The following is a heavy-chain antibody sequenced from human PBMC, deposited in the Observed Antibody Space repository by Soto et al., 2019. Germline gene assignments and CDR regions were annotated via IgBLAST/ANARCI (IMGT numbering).Heavy chain of an antibody. V-gene: IGHV3-23*01. CDR1: GFIFSTYA. CDR2: ISGSGGST. J-gene: IGHJ4*02. CDR3: EKAPVATIRQFEX. Sequence: VGSLRLSCAASGFIFSTYAMSWVRQAPGKGLEWVSAISGSGGSTYYAYSVQGRFTISRDNSKNTLYLQMNNLRAEDTAVYYCEKAPVATIRQFEXWGQRTRVTVSX. D-gene: IGHD5-12*01.